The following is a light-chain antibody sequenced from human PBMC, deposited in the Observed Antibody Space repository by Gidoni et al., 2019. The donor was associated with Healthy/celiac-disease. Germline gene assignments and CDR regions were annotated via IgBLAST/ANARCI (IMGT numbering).Light chain of an antibody. CDR1: QSVSSN. CDR3: QQYNNWPPWT. V-gene: IGKV3-15*01. CDR2: GAS. J-gene: IGKJ1*01. Sequence: EIVMTQSPATLSVSPGERATLSCRASQSVSSNLAWYQQKPGQAPRLLIYGASTRATGIPARLRGSGYGTEFTLTISSLQSEDFAVYYCQQYNNWPPWTFGQGTKVEIK.